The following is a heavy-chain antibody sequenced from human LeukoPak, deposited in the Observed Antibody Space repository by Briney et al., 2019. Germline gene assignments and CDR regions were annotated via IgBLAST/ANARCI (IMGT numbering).Heavy chain of an antibody. Sequence: GGSLRLSCAASGFTFSSYSMNWVRQAPGKGLEWVSHISSSSTTIYYADSVKGRFTISRDNAKNSLYLQMNSLRAEDTAVYYCARGLGSSTSRHTFDIWGQGTMVTVSS. V-gene: IGHV3-48*01. CDR2: ISSSSTTI. J-gene: IGHJ3*02. CDR3: ARGLGSSTSRHTFDI. D-gene: IGHD2-2*01. CDR1: GFTFSSYS.